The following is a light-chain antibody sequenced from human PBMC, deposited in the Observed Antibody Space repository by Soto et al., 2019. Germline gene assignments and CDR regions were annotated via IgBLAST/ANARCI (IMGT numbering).Light chain of an antibody. CDR3: QQYGRAWT. Sequence: VLTQSPGTLSLSPGERATLSCRASQSVSSSYLAWYQQKPGQAPRLLIYGASSRATGIPDRFSGSGSGTDFTLTISRLEPEDFAVYYCQQYGRAWTFGQGTKVDIK. CDR1: QSVSSSY. CDR2: GAS. V-gene: IGKV3-20*01. J-gene: IGKJ1*01.